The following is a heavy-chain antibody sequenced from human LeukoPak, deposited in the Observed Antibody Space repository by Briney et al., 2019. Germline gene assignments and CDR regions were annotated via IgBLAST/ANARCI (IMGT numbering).Heavy chain of an antibody. CDR3: AKDSYYGSGSYDWYFDL. D-gene: IGHD3-10*01. CDR1: GFTFSSYG. V-gene: IGHV3-30*18. CDR2: ISYDGSNK. Sequence: PGGSLRLSCAASGFTFSSYGMHWVRQAPGKGLEWVAVISYDGSNKYYADSVKGRFTISRDNSKNTLYLQMNSLRAEDTAVYYCAKDSYYGSGSYDWYFDLWGRGTLVTVSS. J-gene: IGHJ2*01.